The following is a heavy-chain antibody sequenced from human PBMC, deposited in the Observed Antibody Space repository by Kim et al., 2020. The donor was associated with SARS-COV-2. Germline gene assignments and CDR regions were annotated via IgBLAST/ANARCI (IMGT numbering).Heavy chain of an antibody. CDR2: ISYDGSNK. CDR3: AREVPALGLDY. V-gene: IGHV3-30-3*01. D-gene: IGHD2-2*01. CDR1: GFTFSSYA. J-gene: IGHJ4*02. Sequence: GGSLRLSCAASGFTFSSYAMHWVRQAPGKGLEWVAVISYDGSNKYYADSVKGRFTISRDNSKNTLYLQMNSLIAEDTAVYYCAREVPALGLDYWGQGTLV.